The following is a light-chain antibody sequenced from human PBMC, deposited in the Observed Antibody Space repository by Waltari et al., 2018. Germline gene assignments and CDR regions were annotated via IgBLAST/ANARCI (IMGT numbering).Light chain of an antibody. V-gene: IGLV2-14*03. CDR3: SSYTSSSQRV. CDR2: DVS. J-gene: IGLJ3*02. Sequence: QYPGKAPKLMIFDVSNRPSGISDRFSGSKSGNTASLTISGLQAEDEAHYYCSSYTSSSQRVFGGGTKLTVL.